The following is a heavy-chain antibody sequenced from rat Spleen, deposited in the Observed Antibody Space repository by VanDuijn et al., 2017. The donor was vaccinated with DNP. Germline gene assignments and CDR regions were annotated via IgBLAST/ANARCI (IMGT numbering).Heavy chain of an antibody. J-gene: IGHJ2*01. CDR1: GFPFSDYD. V-gene: IGHV5S13*01. D-gene: IGHD1-11*01. Sequence: EEQLVESGGSLVQPGGSLKLSCAASGFPFSDYDMAWVRQAPMKGLEWVAALSSTGVVTYYRNSVRGRFTVSRDNRKNILYLQMDSLRSEDTATYYCTKRWYGSFDYWGQGVMVTVSP. CDR2: LSSTGVVT. CDR3: TKRWYGSFDY.